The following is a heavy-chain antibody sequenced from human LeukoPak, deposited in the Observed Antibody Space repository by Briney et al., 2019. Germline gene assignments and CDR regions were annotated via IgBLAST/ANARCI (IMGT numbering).Heavy chain of an antibody. CDR1: GFTFSSYG. CDR2: IRYDGSNK. CDR3: AKDFSRQLVLYAFDI. V-gene: IGHV3-30*02. D-gene: IGHD6-13*01. Sequence: GGSLRLSCAASGFTFSSYGMHWVRQAPGKGLEWVAFIRYDGSNKYYADSVKGRFTISRDNSKNTLYLQMNSLRAEDTAVYYCAKDFSRQLVLYAFDIWGQGTMVTVSS. J-gene: IGHJ3*02.